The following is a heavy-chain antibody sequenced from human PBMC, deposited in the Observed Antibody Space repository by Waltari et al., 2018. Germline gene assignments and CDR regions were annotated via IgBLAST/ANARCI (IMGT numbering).Heavy chain of an antibody. CDR2: FDPKDGQT. Sequence: QVQLVQSGAEVKKPGASVRVSCKLSGYTLNELSMVWVRQARGKGHEWVGGFDPKDGQTIDAEKFQGRVTMTEDTSTDTAYMELSSLKSEDTAVYYCATSSPLIWGSYNGWDVWGQGTTVTVSS. CDR1: GYTLNELS. V-gene: IGHV1-24*01. J-gene: IGHJ6*02. D-gene: IGHD3-16*01. CDR3: ATSSPLIWGSYNGWDV.